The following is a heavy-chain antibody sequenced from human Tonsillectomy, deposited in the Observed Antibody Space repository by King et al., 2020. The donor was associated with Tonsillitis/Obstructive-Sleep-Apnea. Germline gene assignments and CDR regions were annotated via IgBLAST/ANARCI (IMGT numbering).Heavy chain of an antibody. CDR2: MRSKAYGGTK. V-gene: IGHV3-49*04. CDR1: GFTFGDYA. Sequence: VQLVESGGGLVKPGRSLRLSCTASGFTFGDYAMSWVRQAPGKGLEWVGFMRSKAYGGTKEYDASVKGRFTISRDDTKSSAYLQMNSLKTEDTAVYYCTSASQRFCSTIRCSQPWYYYSYSGMDVWGQGTTVTVSS. D-gene: IGHD2-2*01. J-gene: IGHJ6*02. CDR3: TSASQRFCSTIRCSQPWYYYSYSGMDV.